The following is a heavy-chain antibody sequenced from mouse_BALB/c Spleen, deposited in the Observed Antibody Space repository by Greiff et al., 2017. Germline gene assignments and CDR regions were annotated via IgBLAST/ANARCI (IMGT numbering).Heavy chain of an antibody. D-gene: IGHD2-5*01. CDR2: IYPGNSDT. J-gene: IGHJ4*01. V-gene: IGHV1-5*01. CDR3: TRSNNYAMDY. Sequence: VHVKQSGTVLARPGASVKMSCKASGYTFTSYWMHWVKQRPGQGLEWIGAIYPGNSDTSYNQKFKGKAKLTAVTSTSTAYMELSSLTNEDSAVYYCTRSNNYAMDYWGQGTSVTVSS. CDR1: GYTFTSYW.